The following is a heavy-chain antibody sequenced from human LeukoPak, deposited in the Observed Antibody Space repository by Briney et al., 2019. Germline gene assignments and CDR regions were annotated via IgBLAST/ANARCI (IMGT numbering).Heavy chain of an antibody. D-gene: IGHD1-26*01. CDR2: INPNSGGT. V-gene: IGHV1-2*02. J-gene: IGHJ4*02. CDR3: ARFEIGELLMYFDY. Sequence: ASVKVSCKASGYTFTGYYMHWVRQAPGQGLEWMGWINPNSGGTNYAQKFQGRVNMTRDTSISTAYMELSRLRSDDTAVYYCARFEIGELLMYFDYWGQGTLVTVSS. CDR1: GYTFTGYY.